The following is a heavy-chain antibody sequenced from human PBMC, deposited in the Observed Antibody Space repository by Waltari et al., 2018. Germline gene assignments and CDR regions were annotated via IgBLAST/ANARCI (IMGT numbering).Heavy chain of an antibody. J-gene: IGHJ4*02. Sequence: QMQLQDSGQRLIQPLRTLSLTCAIFGDYARNPYLGNWVRQSPGKGRGWIRQVHGSTGRTNYNPSFASRVTVSLDTYNNQFSLKLTYVTAADTAVYYCARDRGRGLYLDTWGPGTLVTVSP. V-gene: IGHV4-4*02. CDR3: ARDRGRGLYLDT. CDR2: VHGSTGRT. D-gene: IGHD2-15*01. CDR1: GDYARNPYL.